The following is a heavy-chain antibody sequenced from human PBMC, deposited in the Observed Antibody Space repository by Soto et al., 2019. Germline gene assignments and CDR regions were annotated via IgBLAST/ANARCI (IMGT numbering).Heavy chain of an antibody. Sequence: SVSNAWMNWVRQAPGKGLAWVGRIKSKTDGGTTDYAAPVKGRFTISRDDSKNTLYLQMNSLKTEDTAVYYCTTGYSSGWFDPWGQGTLVTVSS. CDR1: SVSNAW. CDR2: IKSKTDGGTT. J-gene: IGHJ5*02. V-gene: IGHV3-15*07. CDR3: TTGYSSGWFDP. D-gene: IGHD6-19*01.